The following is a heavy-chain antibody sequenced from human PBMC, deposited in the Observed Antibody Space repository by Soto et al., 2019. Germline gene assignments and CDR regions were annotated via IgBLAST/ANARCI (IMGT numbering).Heavy chain of an antibody. CDR2: ISGSGGST. V-gene: IGHV3-23*01. Sequence: GSLRLSCAASGFTFSSYAMSWVRQAPGKGLEWVSAISGSGGSTYYADSVKGRFTISRDNSKNTLYLQMNSLRAEDTAVYYCAKAPVRIPIAAAERFDYWGQGTLVTVSS. D-gene: IGHD6-13*01. CDR1: GFTFSSYA. J-gene: IGHJ4*02. CDR3: AKAPVRIPIAAAERFDY.